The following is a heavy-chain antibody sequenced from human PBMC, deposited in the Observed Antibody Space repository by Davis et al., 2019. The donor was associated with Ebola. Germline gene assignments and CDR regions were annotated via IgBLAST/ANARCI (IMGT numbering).Heavy chain of an antibody. CDR2: SDHGGST. CDR3: SRRAASGTLDY. Sequence: SETLSLTCAVYGESFSGYYWSWIRQAPGMGLEWIGESDHGGSTNHNPSLKSRLTISVDTSKNQFSLTLRSVTAADTALYYCSRRAASGTLDYWGQGILVTGSS. CDR1: GESFSGYY. D-gene: IGHD6-13*01. J-gene: IGHJ4*02. V-gene: IGHV4-34*01.